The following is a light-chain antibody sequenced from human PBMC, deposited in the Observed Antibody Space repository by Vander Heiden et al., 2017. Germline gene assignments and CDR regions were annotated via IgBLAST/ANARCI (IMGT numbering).Light chain of an antibody. CDR2: GNS. V-gene: IGLV1-40*01. Sequence: AGYDVHWYQQLPGTAPKLLINGNSNRPSGVPDRLSDSKSGTSASLVITGLQAEDEAIYYCQSYDSSLSGSGVFGGGTKLTVL. CDR1: AGYD. J-gene: IGLJ3*02. CDR3: QSYDSSLSGSGV.